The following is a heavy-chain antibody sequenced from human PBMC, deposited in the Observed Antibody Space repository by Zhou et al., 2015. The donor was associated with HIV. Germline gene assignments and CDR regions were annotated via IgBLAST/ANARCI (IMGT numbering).Heavy chain of an antibody. J-gene: IGHJ3*01. Sequence: LVQTGTEVRKPGSSVKVSCKASGGTFSNHGISWVRQAPGQGLEWMGGIVPFFGTANYAQKFQGRVTITADKSTSTAYMELSSLRSDDTAAYYCAREGWGSWYFDLWGQGTVVTVSS. D-gene: IGHD7-27*01. CDR3: AREGWGSWYFDL. CDR1: GGTFSNHG. V-gene: IGHV1-69*06. CDR2: IVPFFGTA.